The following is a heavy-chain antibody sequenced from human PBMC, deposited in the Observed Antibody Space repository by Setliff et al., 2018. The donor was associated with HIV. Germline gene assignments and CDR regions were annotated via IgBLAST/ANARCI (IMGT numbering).Heavy chain of an antibody. J-gene: IGHJ4*02. Sequence: SETLSLTCTVSGGSISSGSYFWTWIRQPAGKGLEWIGRIYTSGSTNYNPSLKSRLTMSVDMTKNQFSLKLSSLRSEDTAVYYCARGRHAVVVTALEHDYWGQGTLVTVSS. CDR3: ARGRHAVVVTALEHDY. V-gene: IGHV4-61*02. CDR1: GGSISSGSYF. CDR2: IYTSGST. D-gene: IGHD2-21*02.